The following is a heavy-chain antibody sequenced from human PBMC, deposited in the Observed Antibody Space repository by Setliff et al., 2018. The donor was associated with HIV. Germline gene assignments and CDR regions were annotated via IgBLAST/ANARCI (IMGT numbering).Heavy chain of an antibody. D-gene: IGHD3-10*01. J-gene: IGHJ4*02. V-gene: IGHV1-18*01. CDR2: IIAGNGDT. CDR3: ARDGWELDRGRADYFDY. CDR1: GGTFSSYA. Sequence: ASVKVSCKASGGTFSSYAISWVRQAPGQGLEWMGGIIAGNGDTNYAQKVQGRVTMTTDTSTSTAYMELRSLRSDDTAVYYCARDGWELDRGRADYFDYWGQGALVTVSS.